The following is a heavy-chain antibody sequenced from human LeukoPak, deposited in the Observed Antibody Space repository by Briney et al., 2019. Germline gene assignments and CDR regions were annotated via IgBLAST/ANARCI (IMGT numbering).Heavy chain of an antibody. D-gene: IGHD1-26*01. CDR2: IKQDGSQK. Sequence: GGSLRLSCAASGFTFTNYWMSWVRQAPGKGLEWVANIKQDGSQKFYVDSVKGRFTISRDNAKYSLYLQMNSLRAEDTAVHYCARDMVVGAPGADYWGQGTLVTVSS. V-gene: IGHV3-7*01. CDR3: ARDMVVGAPGADY. CDR1: GFTFTNYW. J-gene: IGHJ4*02.